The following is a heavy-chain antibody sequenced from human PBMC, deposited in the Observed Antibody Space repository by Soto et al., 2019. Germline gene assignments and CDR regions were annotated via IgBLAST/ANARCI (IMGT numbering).Heavy chain of an antibody. CDR1: GFTFSNAW. CDR3: TTERVGATAWYYYGMDV. V-gene: IGHV3-15*01. CDR2: IKSKTDGGTT. Sequence: PGGSLRLSCAASGFTFSNAWMSWVRQAPGKGLEWVGRIKSKTDGGTTDYAAPVKGRFTISRDDSKNTLYLQMNSLKTEDTAVYYCTTERVGATAWYYYGMDVWGQGTTVTVSS. D-gene: IGHD1-26*01. J-gene: IGHJ6*02.